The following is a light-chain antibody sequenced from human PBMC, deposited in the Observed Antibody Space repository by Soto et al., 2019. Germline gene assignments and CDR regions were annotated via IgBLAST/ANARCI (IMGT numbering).Light chain of an antibody. CDR3: PSYDSSLSGYV. CDR1: SSNIGAGYD. V-gene: IGLV1-40*01. Sequence: QSVLTQPPSVSGAPGQRVTISCTGSSSNIGAGYDVHWYQHLPGTAPKLLIYGNSNRPSGVPDRFSGSTSGTSASLAITGLQADDEADYYCPSYDSSLSGYVFGTGTKLTVL. CDR2: GNS. J-gene: IGLJ1*01.